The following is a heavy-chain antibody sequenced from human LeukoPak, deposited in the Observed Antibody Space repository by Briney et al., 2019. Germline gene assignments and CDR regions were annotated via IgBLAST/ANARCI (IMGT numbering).Heavy chain of an antibody. CDR3: ARVIAARQWAFDI. CDR1: GGTFSSYA. D-gene: IGHD6-6*01. Sequence: SVKVSCKASGGTFSSYAISWVRQAPGQGLEWMGGIIPIFGTANYAQKFQSRVTITTDESTSTAYMELSSLRSEDTAVYYCARVIAARQWAFDIWGQGTMVTVSS. J-gene: IGHJ3*02. CDR2: IIPIFGTA. V-gene: IGHV1-69*05.